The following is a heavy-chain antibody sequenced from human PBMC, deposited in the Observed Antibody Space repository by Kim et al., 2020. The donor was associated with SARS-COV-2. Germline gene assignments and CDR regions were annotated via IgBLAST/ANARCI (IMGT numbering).Heavy chain of an antibody. V-gene: IGHV3-15*01. J-gene: IGHJ4*02. CDR3: TTGYRRYSYDY. D-gene: IGHD5-18*01. CDR2: TT. Sequence: TTDYATPVKGRFTISRDDSKTTLYLQMNSLKAEDTAVYYCTTGYRRYSYDYWGQGTLVTVSS.